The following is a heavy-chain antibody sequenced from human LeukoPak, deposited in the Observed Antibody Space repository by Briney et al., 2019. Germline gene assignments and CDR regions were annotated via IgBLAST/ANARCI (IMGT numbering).Heavy chain of an antibody. CDR2: ISAYNGNT. V-gene: IGHV1-18*01. CDR3: AKTRPLDSSSWSHGDY. J-gene: IGHJ4*02. CDR1: GYTFTSYG. D-gene: IGHD6-13*01. Sequence: ASVKVSCKASGYTFTSYGISWVRQAPGQGLEWMGWISAYNGNTNYAQKLQGRVTITADESTSTAYMELSSLRAEDTAVYYCAKTRPLDSSSWSHGDYWGQGTLVTVSS.